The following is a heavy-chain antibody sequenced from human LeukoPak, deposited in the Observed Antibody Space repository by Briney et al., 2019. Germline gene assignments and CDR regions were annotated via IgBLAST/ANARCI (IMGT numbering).Heavy chain of an antibody. CDR3: ARGATHIVVVTAIPVLDY. CDR2: IWYDGSNK. D-gene: IGHD2-21*02. Sequence: GGSLRLSCAASGFTFSSYGMHWVRQAPGKGLEWVAVIWYDGSNKYYADSVKGRFTISRDNSKNTLYLQMNSLRAEDTAVYYCARGATHIVVVTAIPVLDYWGQGTLVTVSS. V-gene: IGHV3-33*01. CDR1: GFTFSSYG. J-gene: IGHJ4*02.